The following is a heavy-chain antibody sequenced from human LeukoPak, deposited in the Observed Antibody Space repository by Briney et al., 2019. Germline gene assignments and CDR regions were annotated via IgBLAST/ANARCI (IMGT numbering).Heavy chain of an antibody. Sequence: PWASVKVSCKASGYTFTGYYMHWVRQAPGQGLEWMGWINPNSGGTNYAQKFQGRVTMTRDTSISTAYMELSRLKSDDTAVYYCASVPPTGPLAPTAYYFDYWGQGTLVTVSS. D-gene: IGHD1-1*01. CDR2: INPNSGGT. J-gene: IGHJ4*02. CDR1: GYTFTGYY. CDR3: ASVPPTGPLAPTAYYFDY. V-gene: IGHV1-2*02.